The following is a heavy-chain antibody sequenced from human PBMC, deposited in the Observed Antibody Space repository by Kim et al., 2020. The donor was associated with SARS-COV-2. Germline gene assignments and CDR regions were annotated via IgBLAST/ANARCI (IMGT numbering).Heavy chain of an antibody. D-gene: IGHD3-22*01. CDR2: IYYSGRT. Sequence: SETLSLTCTVSGGSVSSGSYYWSWTRQPPGKGLEWIGYIYYSGRTNYNPSLKSRGTISVDTTKNQFSLKLSSVTAADTAVYYCAGDGGPGYYDSSAYPGIYYYYGRGVWGRGTTITVSS. J-gene: IGHJ6*01. CDR1: GGSVSSGSYY. CDR3: AGDGGPGYYDSSAYPGIYYYYGRGV. V-gene: IGHV4-61*01.